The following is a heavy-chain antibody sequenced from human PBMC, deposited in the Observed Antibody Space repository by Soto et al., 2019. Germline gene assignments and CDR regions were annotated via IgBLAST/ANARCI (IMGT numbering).Heavy chain of an antibody. V-gene: IGHV1-46*01. D-gene: IGHD2-21*01. CDR2: INPSGGTT. Sequence: ASVKVSCKASGYTFTNYHIHSARQAPEDGLEWMGRINPSGGTTIYAQKFRGRVTMTRDTSTSTVYMELSSLRSEDTAVYYCAREVLIDLNYFDYWGQGALVTVSS. CDR3: AREVLIDLNYFDY. CDR1: GYTFTNYH. J-gene: IGHJ4*02.